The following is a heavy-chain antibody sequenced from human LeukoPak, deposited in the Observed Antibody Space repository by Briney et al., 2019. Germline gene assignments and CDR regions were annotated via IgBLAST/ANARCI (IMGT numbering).Heavy chain of an antibody. Sequence: SETLSLTCTVSGGSIGSFYWNWIRQPPGKGLEWIGYVYSSGNTNYSPSLKSRVIISVDTSKNQFSLKLSSVTAADTTVYYCARGGVLLGIDYWGQGTLVTVSS. D-gene: IGHD2-8*02. CDR3: ARGGVLLGIDY. V-gene: IGHV4-59*01. J-gene: IGHJ4*02. CDR2: VYSSGNT. CDR1: GGSIGSFY.